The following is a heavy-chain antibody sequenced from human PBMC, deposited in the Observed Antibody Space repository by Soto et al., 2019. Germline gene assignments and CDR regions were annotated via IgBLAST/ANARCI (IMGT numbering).Heavy chain of an antibody. V-gene: IGHV4-31*03. Sequence: QVQLQESGPGLVKPSQTLSLTCTVSGGSNIRDGYYWSWIRQHPGKDLEWIAYISYSGSSYSNPSLQSRVTISADTSKNQFSLRLTSVTAADTAVYFCARATPAGSADFWGQGTLVTVSS. J-gene: IGHJ4*02. CDR3: ARATPAGSADF. CDR2: ISYSGSS. D-gene: IGHD2-2*01. CDR1: GGSNIRDGYY.